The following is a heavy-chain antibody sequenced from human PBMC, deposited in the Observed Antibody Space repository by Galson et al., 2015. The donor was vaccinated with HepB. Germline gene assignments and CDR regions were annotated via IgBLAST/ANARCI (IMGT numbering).Heavy chain of an antibody. J-gene: IGHJ4*02. CDR3: ARQEAKVTMIVNY. CDR1: GFTVSSNY. CDR2: IYSGGST. V-gene: IGHV3-66*02. D-gene: IGHD3-22*01. Sequence: SLRLSCAASGFTVSSNYMSWVRQAPGKGLEWVSVIYSGGSTYYADSVKGRFTISRDNSKNTLYLQMNSLRAEDTAVYYCARQEAKVTMIVNYWGQGTLVTVSS.